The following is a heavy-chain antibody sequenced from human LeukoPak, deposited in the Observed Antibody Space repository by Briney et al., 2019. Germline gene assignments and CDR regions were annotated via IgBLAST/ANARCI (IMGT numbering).Heavy chain of an antibody. CDR1: GYSISSGYY. J-gene: IGHJ6*03. Sequence: PSETLSLTCTVSGYSISSGYYWGWIRQPPGKGLEWIGSIYHSGSTNYNPSLKSRVTISVDTSKNQFSLKLSSVTAADTAVYYCARVGSAGTTGRFFYYYYYMDVWGKGTTVTVSS. CDR2: IYHSGST. CDR3: ARVGSAGTTGRFFYYYYYMDV. V-gene: IGHV4-38-2*02. D-gene: IGHD1-1*01.